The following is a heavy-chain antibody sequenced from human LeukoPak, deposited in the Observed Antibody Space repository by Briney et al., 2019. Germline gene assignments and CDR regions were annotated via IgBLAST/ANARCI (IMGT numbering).Heavy chain of an antibody. Sequence: GGSLRLSCAASGFTFTDYYMSWIRQAPGKGLEWVSYLSTSTTFINYADSVRGRFTNSRDNAKNSLYLQMNSLRAEDTAVYYCARSPDVVETWFDLWGQGTLVTVSS. V-gene: IGHV3-11*03. D-gene: IGHD2-21*01. CDR2: LSTSTTFI. CDR1: GFTFTDYY. CDR3: ARSPDVVETWFDL. J-gene: IGHJ5*02.